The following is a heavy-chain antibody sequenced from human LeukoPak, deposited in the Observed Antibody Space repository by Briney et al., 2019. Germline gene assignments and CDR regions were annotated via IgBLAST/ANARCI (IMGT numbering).Heavy chain of an antibody. CDR2: INHSGST. Sequence: SETLSLTCAVSGYSISSGYYWGWIRQPPGKGLEWIGEINHSGSTNYNPSLKSRVTISVDTSKNQFSLKLSSVTAADTAVYYCARGRSHYYDSSGKRRNWFDPWGQGTLVTVSS. J-gene: IGHJ5*02. V-gene: IGHV4-38-2*01. CDR1: GYSISSGYY. CDR3: ARGRSHYYDSSGKRRNWFDP. D-gene: IGHD3-22*01.